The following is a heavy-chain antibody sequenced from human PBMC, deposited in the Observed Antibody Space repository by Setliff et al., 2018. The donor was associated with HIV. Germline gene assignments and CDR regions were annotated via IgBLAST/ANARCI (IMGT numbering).Heavy chain of an antibody. CDR3: ARGATLLPGYSDRWEYFYMDV. J-gene: IGHJ6*03. Sequence: PSETLSLTCTVSGDSISTSNSYWGWVRQPPGKGLEWIGEINHSGGTHYNPPLKSRATISVDTSKNQFSLRLNSVTAADTAVYYCARGATLLPGYSDRWEYFYMDVWGKGTTVTVSS. CDR1: GDSISTSNSY. CDR2: INHSGGT. V-gene: IGHV4-39*07. D-gene: IGHD5-12*01.